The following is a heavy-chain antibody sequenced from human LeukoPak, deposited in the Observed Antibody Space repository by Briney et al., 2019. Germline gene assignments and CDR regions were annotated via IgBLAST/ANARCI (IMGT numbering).Heavy chain of an antibody. CDR2: ISGSGDTK. J-gene: IGHJ4*02. CDR1: GFTSTTYA. CDR3: AKSRGRAVASAFDY. D-gene: IGHD6-19*01. Sequence: GESLRLSCAAYGFTSTTYAMTWVRQAPGNWLEWVSSISGSGDTKNYADSVKGRFTISRDNSKITLFLQMNRLRAEDTAIYYCAKSRGRAVASAFDYWGRGTLVTVSS. V-gene: IGHV3-23*01.